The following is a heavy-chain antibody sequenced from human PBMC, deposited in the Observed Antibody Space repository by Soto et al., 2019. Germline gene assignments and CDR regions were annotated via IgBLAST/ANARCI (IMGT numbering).Heavy chain of an antibody. Sequence: QVQLQESGPGLVKPSQTLSLTCSVSGGSISSVGFYWNWIRHHPGKGLEWIGYISYSGTTNYNPSLKSRLTISGDTSENQFSLRLRSVTAADTAVYYCARGREVHYGMDVWGQGTTVTVSS. CDR3: ARGREVHYGMDV. CDR2: ISYSGTT. D-gene: IGHD3-16*01. CDR1: GGSISSVGFY. J-gene: IGHJ6*02. V-gene: IGHV4-31*03.